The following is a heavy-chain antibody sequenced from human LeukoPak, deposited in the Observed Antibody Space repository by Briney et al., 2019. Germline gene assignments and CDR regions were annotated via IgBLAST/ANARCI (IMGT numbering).Heavy chain of an antibody. CDR3: ARDRPPSHGLRGDYFDY. V-gene: IGHV1-2*02. CDR2: INPSTGGT. Sequence: ASVKVSCKASGYTFTDYYIHWVRQAPGQGLEWMGWINPSTGGTNYAQKFQGGVTMTRDTSISTAYMELSRLRSDDTAVYYCARDRPPSHGLRGDYFDYWGQGTLVTVSS. D-gene: IGHD3-16*01. CDR1: GYTFTDYY. J-gene: IGHJ4*02.